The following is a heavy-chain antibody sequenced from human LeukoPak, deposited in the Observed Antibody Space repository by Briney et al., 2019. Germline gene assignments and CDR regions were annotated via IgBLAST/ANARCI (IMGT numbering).Heavy chain of an antibody. J-gene: IGHJ6*04. CDR1: GGTFSSYA. V-gene: IGHV1-69*06. Sequence: ASVKVSCKASGGTFSSYAISWVRQAPGQGLEWMGGTIPIFGTANYAQKFQGRVTIIADKSTSTAYMELSSLRSEDTAVYYCARDRNPGGISIMDVWGKGTTVTVSS. CDR2: TIPIFGTA. D-gene: IGHD1-14*01. CDR3: ARDRNPGGISIMDV.